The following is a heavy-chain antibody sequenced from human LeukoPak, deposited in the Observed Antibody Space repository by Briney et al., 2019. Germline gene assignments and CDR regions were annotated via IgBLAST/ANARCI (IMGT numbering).Heavy chain of an antibody. CDR1: GFTFSSYA. CDR3: ASDINYYYGMDV. J-gene: IGHJ6*02. CDR2: IYSGGST. V-gene: IGHV3-53*04. Sequence: GGSLRLSCAASGFTFSSYAMSWVRQAPGKGLEWVSVIYSGGSTYYADSVKGRFTISRHNSKNTLYLQMNSLRAEDTAVYYCASDINYYYGMDVWGQGTTVTVSS.